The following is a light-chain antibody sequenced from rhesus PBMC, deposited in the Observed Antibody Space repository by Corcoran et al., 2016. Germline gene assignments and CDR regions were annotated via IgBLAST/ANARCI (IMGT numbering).Light chain of an antibody. Sequence: DIQMIQSSSSLSASVGDTVPITCRASQDISRYLNWFQQKPGKAPKLLIYTASNLESGVPSRFSGSGSRTEFTRPISNLQPEDFASYYCHQHKNYPRTFGQGTKVEIK. J-gene: IGKJ1*01. CDR3: HQHKNYPRT. CDR2: TAS. V-gene: IGKV1-28*02. CDR1: QDISRY.